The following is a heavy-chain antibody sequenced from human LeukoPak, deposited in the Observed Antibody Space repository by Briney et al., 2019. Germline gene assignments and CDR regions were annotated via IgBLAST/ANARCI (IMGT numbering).Heavy chain of an antibody. CDR3: AKATGFGDDFWSGSFDY. V-gene: IGHV3-43*01. J-gene: IGHJ4*02. D-gene: IGHD3-3*01. CDR1: GFTFDEYT. Sequence: GGSLRLSCAASGFTFDEYTMHWVRQAPGKGLEWVSLISWDGGSTYYADSVKGRFTISRDNSKNSLYLQMNSLRTEDTALYYCAKATGFGDDFWSGSFDYWGQGTLVTVSS. CDR2: ISWDGGST.